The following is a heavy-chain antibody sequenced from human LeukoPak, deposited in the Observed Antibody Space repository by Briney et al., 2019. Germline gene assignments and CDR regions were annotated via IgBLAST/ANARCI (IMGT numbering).Heavy chain of an antibody. J-gene: IGHJ4*02. D-gene: IGHD3-10*01. CDR1: GYSISSGYC. CDR3: ARTQLRGFYFDY. CDR2: IYHSGST. V-gene: IGHV4-38-2*01. Sequence: SETLSLTCAVSGYSISSGYCWGWIRQPPGKGLEWIGSIYHSGSTYYNPSLKSRVTISVDTSKNQFSLKLSSVTAADTAVYYCARTQLRGFYFDYWGQGTLVTVSS.